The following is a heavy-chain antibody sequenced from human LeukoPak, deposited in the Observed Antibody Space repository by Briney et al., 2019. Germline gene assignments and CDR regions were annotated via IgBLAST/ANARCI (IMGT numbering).Heavy chain of an antibody. Sequence: SGTLSLTCAVSGGSISSSNWWSWVRQPPGKGLEWIGEIYHSGSTNYNPSLKSRVTISVDKSKNQFSLKLSSVTAADTAVYYCARNPDSGSYYNEFDYWGQGTLVTVSS. J-gene: IGHJ4*02. CDR2: IYHSGST. D-gene: IGHD1-26*01. CDR3: ARNPDSGSYYNEFDY. V-gene: IGHV4-4*02. CDR1: GGSISSSNW.